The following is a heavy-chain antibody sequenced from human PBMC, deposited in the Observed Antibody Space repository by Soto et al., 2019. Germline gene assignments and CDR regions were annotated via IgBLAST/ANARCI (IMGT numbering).Heavy chain of an antibody. CDR2: IIPFSGTA. CDR1: GGTFSSYP. V-gene: IGHV1-69*13. Sequence: GASVKVSCKASGGTFSSYPVSWVRQAPGQGLEWMGTIIPFSGTAIYAQTFQGRVTITADESTSTAYMDLNSLRSEDTAIYYCARVADYSSASMDYWGQGTLVTVSS. CDR3: ARVADYSSASMDY. J-gene: IGHJ4*02. D-gene: IGHD6-6*01.